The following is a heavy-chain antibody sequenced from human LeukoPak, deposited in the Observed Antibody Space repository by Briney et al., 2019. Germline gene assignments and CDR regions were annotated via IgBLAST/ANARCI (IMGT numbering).Heavy chain of an antibody. J-gene: IGHJ4*02. CDR2: INQDGSEK. CDR3: ARGGANRFDH. CDR1: AFTFTSYW. D-gene: IGHD1-26*01. V-gene: IGHV3-7*01. Sequence: GGSLRLSCAASAFTFTSYWLNWVRQAPGKGLQWVANINQDGSEKYYVDSVKGRFTLARDNARNSLYLQMNSLRDEDTAVYYCARGGANRFDHWGQGILVAVSS.